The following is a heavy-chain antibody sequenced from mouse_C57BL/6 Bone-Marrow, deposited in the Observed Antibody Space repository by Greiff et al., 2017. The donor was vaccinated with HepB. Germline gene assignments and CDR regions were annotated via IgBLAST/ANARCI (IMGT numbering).Heavy chain of an antibody. CDR3: ARGVYAWFAY. Sequence: EVQLVESGGGLVKPGGSLKLSCAASGFTFSSYAMSWVRQTPEKRLEWVATISDGGSYTYYPDNVKGRFTISRDNAKNNLYLQMSHLKSEDTAMYYCARGVYAWFAYWGQGTLVTVSA. J-gene: IGHJ3*01. CDR1: GFTFSSYA. V-gene: IGHV5-4*01. D-gene: IGHD1-3*01. CDR2: ISDGGSYT.